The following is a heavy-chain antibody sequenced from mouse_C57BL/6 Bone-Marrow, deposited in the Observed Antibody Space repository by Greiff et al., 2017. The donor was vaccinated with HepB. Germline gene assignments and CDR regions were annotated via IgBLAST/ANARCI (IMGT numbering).Heavy chain of an antibody. CDR1: GYTFTDYN. Sequence: VQLKESGPELVKPGASVKIPCKASGYTFTDYNMDWVKQSHGKSLEWIGDINPNNGGTIYNQKFKGKATLTVDKSSSTAYMELRSLTSEDTAVYYCARRLGDYYGSSYFDYWGQGTTLTVSS. CDR2: INPNNGGT. CDR3: ARRLGDYYGSSYFDY. D-gene: IGHD1-1*01. J-gene: IGHJ2*01. V-gene: IGHV1-18*01.